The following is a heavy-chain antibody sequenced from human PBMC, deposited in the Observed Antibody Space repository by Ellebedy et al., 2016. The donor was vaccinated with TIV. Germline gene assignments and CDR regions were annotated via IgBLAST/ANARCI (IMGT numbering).Heavy chain of an antibody. D-gene: IGHD3-3*01. CDR2: IFYNGST. CDR3: ARNNITIFGEPDAFAM. J-gene: IGHJ3*02. CDR1: GGSITNYC. Sequence: MPGGSLRLSCSVSGGSITNYCWSWIRQPPGKGLEWIGVIFYNGSTNYNPSLRSRVTISRDSSKNQFSLRLTSVTAADTAVYYCARNNITIFGEPDAFAMWGQGTIVTVSS. V-gene: IGHV4-59*01.